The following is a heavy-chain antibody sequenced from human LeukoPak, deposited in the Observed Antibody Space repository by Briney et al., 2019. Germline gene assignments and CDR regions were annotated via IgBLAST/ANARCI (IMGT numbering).Heavy chain of an antibody. J-gene: IGHJ4*02. D-gene: IGHD4/OR15-4a*01. CDR1: GGSISSGSYY. Sequence: TLSLTCTVSGGSISSGSYYWSWIRQPAGKGLEWIGCIYTSGSTNYNPSLKSRVTISVDTSKNQVSLKLSSVTAADTAVYYCAREGDYGDNVPDYWGQGTLVTVSS. CDR3: AREGDYGDNVPDY. CDR2: IYTSGST. V-gene: IGHV4-61*02.